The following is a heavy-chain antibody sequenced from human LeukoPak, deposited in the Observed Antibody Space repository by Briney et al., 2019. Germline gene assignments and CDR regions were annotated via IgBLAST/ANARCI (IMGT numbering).Heavy chain of an antibody. Sequence: GGSLRLSCAASGFTFSSYSMNWVRQAPGKGLEWVSYISSSSSTIYYADSVKGRFTISRDNAKNSLYLQMNSLRAEDTAVYYCASAHYDYVWGSYRYSNFDYWGQGTLVTVSS. D-gene: IGHD3-16*02. V-gene: IGHV3-48*04. CDR3: ASAHYDYVWGSYRYSNFDY. CDR1: GFTFSSYS. J-gene: IGHJ4*02. CDR2: ISSSSSTI.